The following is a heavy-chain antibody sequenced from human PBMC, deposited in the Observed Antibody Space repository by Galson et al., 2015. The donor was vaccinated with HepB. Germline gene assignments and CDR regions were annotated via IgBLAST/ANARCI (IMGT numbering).Heavy chain of an antibody. V-gene: IGHV3-23*01. CDR3: AKVFPEKTDGWYRQALYYFDS. J-gene: IGHJ4*01. Sequence: SLRLSCAASGFPFSYYAMTWVRQAPGKGLEWVSAITPSGDNTYSADSLKGRFSISRDNSNNTVFLQMNSLRADDTAIYFCAKVFPEKTDGWYRQALYYFDSWGHGTRVTVSS. CDR2: ITPSGDNT. D-gene: IGHD6-19*01. CDR1: GFPFSYYA.